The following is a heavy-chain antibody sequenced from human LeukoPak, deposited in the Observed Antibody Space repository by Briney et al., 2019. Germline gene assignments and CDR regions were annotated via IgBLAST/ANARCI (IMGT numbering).Heavy chain of an antibody. V-gene: IGHV4-61*02. Sequence: SETLSLTCTVSGGSISSSSYYWGWIRQPAGKGLEWIGRIYTSGSTNYNPSLKSRVTMSVDTSKNQFSLKLSSVTAADTAVYYCARDQPLYYYGSGSFYWSDPWGQGILVTVSS. J-gene: IGHJ5*02. CDR3: ARDQPLYYYGSGSFYWSDP. CDR2: IYTSGST. D-gene: IGHD3-10*01. CDR1: GGSISSSSYY.